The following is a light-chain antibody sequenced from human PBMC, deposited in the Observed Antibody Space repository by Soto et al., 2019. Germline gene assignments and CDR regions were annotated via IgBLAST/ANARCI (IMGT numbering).Light chain of an antibody. CDR1: SSDLGDYNS. J-gene: IGLJ2*01. Sequence: QSALTQPPSASGSPGQSVTISCTGTSSDLGDYNSVSWYLHHPGKAPKLMIYDVSKRPSGVPDRVSGSRSGNTASLTVSGLQAEDEGDYYCSSYTGSNKNVVFGGGTKVTVL. CDR2: DVS. V-gene: IGLV2-8*01. CDR3: SSYTGSNKNVV.